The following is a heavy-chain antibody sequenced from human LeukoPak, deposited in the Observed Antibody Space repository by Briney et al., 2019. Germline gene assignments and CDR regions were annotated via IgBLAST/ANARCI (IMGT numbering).Heavy chain of an antibody. Sequence: GESLKISCKGSGYSFTSYWIGWVRQMPGKGLEWVGIIYPGESDTKYSPSFQGQVTISADNSISTAYLQWSSLKASDTAMYYCATPHSSGWYHFDYWGQGTLVTVSS. D-gene: IGHD6-19*01. J-gene: IGHJ4*02. CDR3: ATPHSSGWYHFDY. CDR1: GYSFTSYW. CDR2: IYPGESDT. V-gene: IGHV5-51*03.